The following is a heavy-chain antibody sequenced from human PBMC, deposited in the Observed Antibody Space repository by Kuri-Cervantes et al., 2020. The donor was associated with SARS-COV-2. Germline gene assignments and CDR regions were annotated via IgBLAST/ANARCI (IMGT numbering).Heavy chain of an antibody. D-gene: IGHD4-11*01. CDR2: ISGSGGST. J-gene: IGHJ6*02. V-gene: IGHV3-23*01. Sequence: GGSLRLSCAASGFTFSNAWMNWVRQAPGKGLGWVSAISGSGGSTYYADSVKGRFTISRDNSKNTLYLQMNSLRAEDTAVYYCAKLAGSNYFYYYGMDVWGQGTTVTVSS. CDR3: AKLAGSNYFYYYGMDV. CDR1: GFTFSNAW.